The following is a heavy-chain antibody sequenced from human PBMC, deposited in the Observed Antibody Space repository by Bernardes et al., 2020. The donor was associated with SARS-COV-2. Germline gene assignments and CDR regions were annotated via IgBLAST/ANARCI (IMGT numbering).Heavy chain of an antibody. CDR2: IYSGGST. D-gene: IGHD3-3*01. CDR1: GFTVSSNY. J-gene: IGHJ3*02. Sequence: GGSLRLCCAASGFTVSSNYMSWVRQAPGKGLEWVSVIYSGGSTYYADSVKGRFTISRDNSKNTLYLQMNSLRAEDTAVYYCARETLKYDFWSGSFSSAAFDIWGQGTMVTVSS. CDR3: ARETLKYDFWSGSFSSAAFDI. V-gene: IGHV3-53*01.